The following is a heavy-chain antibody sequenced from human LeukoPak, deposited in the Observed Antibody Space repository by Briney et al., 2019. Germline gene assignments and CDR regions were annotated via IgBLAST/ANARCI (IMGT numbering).Heavy chain of an antibody. V-gene: IGHV4-39*01. CDR1: GGSISSSSYF. D-gene: IGHD3-22*01. CDR3: GRQPRLYYFDY. J-gene: IGHJ4*02. CDR2: IYYTGST. Sequence: PSETLSLTCTVSGGSISSSSYFWGWIRQPPGKGLEWIGSIYYTGSTYYNPSLKSRVTISVDTSKNQLSLKVSSVTAADTAVYYCGRQPRLYYFDYWGQGTLVTVSS.